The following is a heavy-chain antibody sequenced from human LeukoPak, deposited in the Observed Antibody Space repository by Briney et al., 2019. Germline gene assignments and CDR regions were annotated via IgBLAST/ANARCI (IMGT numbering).Heavy chain of an antibody. Sequence: SGGSLRLSCAASGFTFSSYGMHWVRQAPGKGLGWVAFIRYDGSNKYYADSVKGRFTISRDNSKNTLYLQMNSLRAEDTAVYYCAKDLALVIIDWGQGTLVTVSS. J-gene: IGHJ4*02. CDR3: AKDLALVIID. CDR1: GFTFSSYG. D-gene: IGHD3-9*01. V-gene: IGHV3-30*02. CDR2: IRYDGSNK.